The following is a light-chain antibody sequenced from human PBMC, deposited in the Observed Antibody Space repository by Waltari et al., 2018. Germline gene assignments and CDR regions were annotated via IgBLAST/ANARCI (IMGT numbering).Light chain of an antibody. CDR3: AVWDDVLSSWV. V-gene: IGLV1-47*01. J-gene: IGLJ3*02. Sequence: QSALTQPPSASGTPGQGVTISCSGSSFNIGRNYVYWYQQLSGAAPKLLMFKNDERPSGVPDRFAGTRSGASASLAIIGLRSEGEADYYCAVWDDVLSSWVFGGGTKLTVL. CDR1: SFNIGRNY. CDR2: KND.